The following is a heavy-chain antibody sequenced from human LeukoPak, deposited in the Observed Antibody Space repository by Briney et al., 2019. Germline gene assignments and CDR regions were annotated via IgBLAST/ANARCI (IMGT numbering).Heavy chain of an antibody. V-gene: IGHV3-23*01. Sequence: GGSLRLSCAASGFTFSSYAMNWVRQAPGKGLEWVSGTSGSGGSTFYADSVKGRFTMSRDNSKNTLYLQMNSLRAEDTAIYYCAKTGNNNEGSFDFWGQGTLVTVSS. J-gene: IGHJ4*02. D-gene: IGHD1/OR15-1a*01. CDR3: AKTGNNNEGSFDF. CDR2: TSGSGGST. CDR1: GFTFSSYA.